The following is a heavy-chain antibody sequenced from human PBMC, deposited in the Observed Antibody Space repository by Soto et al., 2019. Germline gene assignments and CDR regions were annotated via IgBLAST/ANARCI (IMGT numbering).Heavy chain of an antibody. D-gene: IGHD3-10*01. CDR2: IYHSGST. CDR3: ARGGDYYGSGSYSVFDI. Sequence: TLSLTCVDSGGSISSGCYSWSWIRQPPGKGLEWIGNIYHSGSTYYKPSLKSRVTISVDRSKKQISLKLSSVTAADTAVYYCARGGDYYGSGSYSVFDIWGQGTMVTVSS. V-gene: IGHV4-30-2*01. J-gene: IGHJ3*02. CDR1: GGSISSGCYS.